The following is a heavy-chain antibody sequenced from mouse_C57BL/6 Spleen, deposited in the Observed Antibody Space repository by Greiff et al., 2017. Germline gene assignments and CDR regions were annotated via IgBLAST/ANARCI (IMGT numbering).Heavy chain of an antibody. V-gene: IGHV1-4*01. Sequence: QVQLQQSGAELARPGASVKMSCKASGYTFTSYTMHWVKQRPGQGLEWIGYINPSSGYTKYNQKFKDKATLTADKSSSTAYMQLSSLTSEDSAVYYCARSGYYGSSYGAMDYWGQGTSVTVSS. D-gene: IGHD1-1*01. CDR3: ARSGYYGSSYGAMDY. CDR2: INPSSGYT. CDR1: GYTFTSYT. J-gene: IGHJ4*01.